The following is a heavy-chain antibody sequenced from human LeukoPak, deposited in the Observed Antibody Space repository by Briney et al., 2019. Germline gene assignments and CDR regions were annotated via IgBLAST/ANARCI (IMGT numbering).Heavy chain of an antibody. V-gene: IGHV3-23*01. CDR1: GFTFSSYA. CDR3: AKDRERFLEWLLPHY. D-gene: IGHD3-3*01. Sequence: GGSLRLSCAASGFTFSSYAMSWVRQAPGKGLEWVSAISGSGGSTYYADSVEGRFTISRDNSKNTLYLQMNSLRAEDTAVYYCAKDRERFLEWLLPHYWGQGTLVTVSS. J-gene: IGHJ4*02. CDR2: ISGSGGST.